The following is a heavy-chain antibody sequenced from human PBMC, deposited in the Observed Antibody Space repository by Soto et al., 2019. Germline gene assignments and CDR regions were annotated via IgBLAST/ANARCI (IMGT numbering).Heavy chain of an antibody. Sequence: SETLSLTWTVPGGSISGYYWGWIRQPPGKGLEWIGYIYYSGGTNYNPSLKSRVTISVDTSKNRFSLKLSSVTDADTAVYYCARGGGEEYSYGPVDYWGQGTLVTV. J-gene: IGHJ4*02. CDR1: GGSISGYY. D-gene: IGHD5-18*01. CDR3: ARGGGEEYSYGPVDY. V-gene: IGHV4-59*01. CDR2: IYYSGGT.